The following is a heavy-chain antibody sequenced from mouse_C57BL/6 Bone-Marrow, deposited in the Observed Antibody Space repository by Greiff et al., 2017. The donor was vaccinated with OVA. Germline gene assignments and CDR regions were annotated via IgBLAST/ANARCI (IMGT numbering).Heavy chain of an antibody. J-gene: IGHJ2*01. D-gene: IGHD2-4*01. CDR3: TGYDYDGDVDY. CDR1: GYTFTSYW. V-gene: IGHV1-5*01. CDR2: IYPGNSDT. Sequence: VQLQQSGTVLARPGASVKMSCKTSGYTFTSYWMHWVKQRPGQGLEWIGAIYPGNSDTSYNQKFKGKAKLTAVTSASTAYMELSSLTNEDSAVYYCTGYDYDGDVDYWGQGTTLTVSS.